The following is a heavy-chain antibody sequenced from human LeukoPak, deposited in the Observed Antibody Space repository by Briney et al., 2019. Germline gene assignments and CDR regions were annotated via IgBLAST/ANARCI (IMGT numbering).Heavy chain of an antibody. CDR3: ARDSRYCSSANCYFDY. CDR2: ISSSSSTI. J-gene: IGHJ4*02. CDR1: GFTFSSCS. V-gene: IGHV3-48*02. Sequence: GGSLRLSCAASGFTFSSCSMNWVRQAPGKGLEWVSFISSSSSTIYYTDYVRGRFTISRDNAKNSLYLQMNSLRDEDTAVYYCARDSRYCSSANCYFDYWGQGIVVTVSS. D-gene: IGHD2-2*01.